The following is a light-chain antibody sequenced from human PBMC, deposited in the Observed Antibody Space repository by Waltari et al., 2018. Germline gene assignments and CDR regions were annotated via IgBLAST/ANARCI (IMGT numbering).Light chain of an antibody. V-gene: IGKV1-5*03. Sequence: DIQMTQSPSTLSASVGDRVTITCRASQSISSYFAWYQQKPGKAPKLLISKASTLGSGVPARFSGSGSGTEFTLTISSLQPDDFATYYCQQYNRYSTFGQGTKVEIK. CDR1: QSISSY. CDR3: QQYNRYST. J-gene: IGKJ1*01. CDR2: KAS.